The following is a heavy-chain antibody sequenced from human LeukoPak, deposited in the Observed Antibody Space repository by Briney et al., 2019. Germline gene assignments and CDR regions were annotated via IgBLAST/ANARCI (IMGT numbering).Heavy chain of an antibody. CDR1: GGSITGYY. J-gene: IGHJ4*02. Sequence: PSETLSLTCTVSGGSITGYYWSWIRQPAGKGLEWIGSIYYSGNTYYNASLKSQVSISIDTSKNQFSLRLTSVTAADTAVYYCARQTGSGLFILPGGQGTLVTVSS. CDR3: ARQTGSGLFILP. CDR2: IYYSGNT. D-gene: IGHD3/OR15-3a*01. V-gene: IGHV4-59*05.